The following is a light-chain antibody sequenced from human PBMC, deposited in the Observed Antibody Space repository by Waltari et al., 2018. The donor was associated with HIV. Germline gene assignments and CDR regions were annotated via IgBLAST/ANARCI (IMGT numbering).Light chain of an antibody. CDR3: SAWDDNLNAL. CDR1: RSNIGSNS. V-gene: IGLV1-44*01. CDR2: SKD. Sequence: QSVLIQPPSASGTPGQRVTISCSGRRSNIGSNSVNWYQQFPGTAPKLLIYSKDRRPPGVLDRFSRSKSGTSASLVINGLQPEDEADYYCSAWDDNLNALFGGGTKLTVL. J-gene: IGLJ2*01.